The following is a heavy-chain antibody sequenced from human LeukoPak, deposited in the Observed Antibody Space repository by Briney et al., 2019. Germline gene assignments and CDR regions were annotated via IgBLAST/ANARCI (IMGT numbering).Heavy chain of an antibody. Sequence: GGSLRLSCAASGFTFSSYAMSWVRQAPGKGLEWVSAISGSGGSTYYADSVKGRFTISRDNSKNTLSLQMNSLRAEDTAVYYCAKYYDSSGYYYGVGFDYWGQGTLVTVSS. CDR3: AKYYDSSGYYYGVGFDY. V-gene: IGHV3-23*01. CDR1: GFTFSSYA. CDR2: ISGSGGST. J-gene: IGHJ4*02. D-gene: IGHD3-22*01.